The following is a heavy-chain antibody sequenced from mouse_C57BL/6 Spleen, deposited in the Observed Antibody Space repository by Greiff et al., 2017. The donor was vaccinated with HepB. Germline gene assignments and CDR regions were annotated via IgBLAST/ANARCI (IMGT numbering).Heavy chain of an antibody. Sequence: VQLQQSGAELVRPGASVKLSCKASGYTFTDYYINWVKQRPGQGLEWIARIYPGSGNTYYNEKFKGKATLTAEKSSSTAYMQLSSLTSEDSAVHFCARGDYGSSYVFDYWGQGTTLTVSS. V-gene: IGHV1-76*01. CDR2: IYPGSGNT. CDR1: GYTFTDYY. D-gene: IGHD1-1*01. CDR3: ARGDYGSSYVFDY. J-gene: IGHJ2*01.